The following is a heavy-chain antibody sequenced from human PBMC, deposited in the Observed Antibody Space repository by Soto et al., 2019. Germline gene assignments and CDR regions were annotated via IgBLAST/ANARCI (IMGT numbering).Heavy chain of an antibody. Sequence: SETLSLACAVYGGSFSGYYWSWIRQPPGKGLEWIGEINHSGSTNYNPSLKSRVTISVDTSKNQFSLKLSSVTAADTAVFFCARRGQLVAFGRYYMDVWGKGTTVTVSS. CDR1: GGSFSGYY. CDR3: ARRGQLVAFGRYYMDV. V-gene: IGHV4-34*01. CDR2: INHSGST. J-gene: IGHJ6*03. D-gene: IGHD6-6*01.